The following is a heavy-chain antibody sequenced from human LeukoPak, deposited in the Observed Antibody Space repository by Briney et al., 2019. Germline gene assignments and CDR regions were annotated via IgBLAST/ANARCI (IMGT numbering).Heavy chain of an antibody. J-gene: IGHJ4*02. V-gene: IGHV3-30-3*01. CDR2: ISYDGSSK. CDR1: GFIFSSYA. CDR3: ARAPKMSDSSGYYSIIDY. Sequence: GGSLRLSCAASGFIFSSYAMHWVRQAPGKGLERVAVISYDGSSKNYADSVKGRFTISRDNSKNTLNLQMNSLRVEDTAMYYCARAPKMSDSSGYYSIIDYWGQGTLVTVSS. D-gene: IGHD3-22*01.